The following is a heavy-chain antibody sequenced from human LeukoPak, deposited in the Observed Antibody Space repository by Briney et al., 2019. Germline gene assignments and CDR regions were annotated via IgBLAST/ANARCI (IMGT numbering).Heavy chain of an antibody. CDR3: ARETLPVAGRREEFNWFDP. J-gene: IGHJ5*02. CDR1: GFTFSSYA. Sequence: PGGSLRLSCAASGFTFSSYAMSWVRQAPGKGLEWVSAISGSGGSTYYADSVKGRFTISRDNSKNTLYLQMNSLRPEDTAVYHCARETLPVAGRREEFNWFDPWGQGALVTVSS. CDR2: ISGSGGST. D-gene: IGHD6-19*01. V-gene: IGHV3-23*01.